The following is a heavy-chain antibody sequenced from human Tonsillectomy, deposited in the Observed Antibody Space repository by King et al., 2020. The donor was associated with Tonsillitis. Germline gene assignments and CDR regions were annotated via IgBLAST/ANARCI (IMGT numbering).Heavy chain of an antibody. Sequence: TLKESGPTLVKPTQTLTLTCTFSGFSLSTTGVGVGWIRQPPGKALEWLALIYWDDDKRYSPSLKNRLTITKDTSKNQVVLTMTNMDPVDTATYYCAQRFASYGVTGTFVDYWGQGTLVTVSS. J-gene: IGHJ4*02. D-gene: IGHD3-16*01. V-gene: IGHV2-5*02. CDR1: GFSLSTTGVG. CDR2: IYWDDDK. CDR3: AQRFASYGVTGTFVDY.